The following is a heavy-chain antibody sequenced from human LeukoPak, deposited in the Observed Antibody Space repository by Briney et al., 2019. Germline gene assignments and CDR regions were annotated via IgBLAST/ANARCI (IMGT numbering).Heavy chain of an antibody. D-gene: IGHD1-26*01. CDR1: VYTFTGYY. CDR2: INPNSGAT. Sequence: GASVKVSCEASVYTFTGYYIYWVRQAPGQGLEWMGWINPNSGATKYAQKFQGRVTMTRDTSISTAYMDLSSLKSDDTALYYCARGYTLLRDWGQGTLVTVSS. CDR3: ARGYTLLRD. J-gene: IGHJ4*02. V-gene: IGHV1-2*02.